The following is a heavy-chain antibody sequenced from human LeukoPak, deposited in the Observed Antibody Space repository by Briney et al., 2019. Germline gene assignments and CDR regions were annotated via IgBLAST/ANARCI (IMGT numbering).Heavy chain of an antibody. Sequence: SETLSLTCTVSSGSISGSHYYWDWIRQPPGKGLEWIGTIYYSGTTYYNPSLESRATISVDASKNQFYLMLNSVTAADTAVYYCARQISDYYYYYIDVWGKGTTGTVSS. CDR2: IYYSGTT. V-gene: IGHV4-39*01. CDR1: SGSISGSHYY. J-gene: IGHJ6*03. CDR3: ARQISDYYYYYIDV. D-gene: IGHD3-3*01.